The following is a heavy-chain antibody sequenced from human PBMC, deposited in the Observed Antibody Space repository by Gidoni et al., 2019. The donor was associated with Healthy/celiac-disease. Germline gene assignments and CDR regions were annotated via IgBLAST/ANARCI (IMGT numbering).Heavy chain of an antibody. CDR3: AKDENIAAAFMDV. Sequence: EVQLLESGGGLVQPGGSLRLSCAASGFTFSIYAMSWVRQAPGKGLEWVSAISGSDGSTDCADSVKGRFTSSRDNSKNTLYLQMNSRRAEDTAVYYCAKDENIAAAFMDVWGQGTTVTVSS. D-gene: IGHD6-13*01. V-gene: IGHV3-23*01. CDR1: GFTFSIYA. CDR2: ISGSDGST. J-gene: IGHJ6*02.